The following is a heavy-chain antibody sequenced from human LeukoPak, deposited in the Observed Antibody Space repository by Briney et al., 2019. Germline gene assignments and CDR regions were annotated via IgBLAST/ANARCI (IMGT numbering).Heavy chain of an antibody. CDR2: IIPIFGTA. CDR1: GGTFSSYA. V-gene: IGHV1-69*13. J-gene: IGHJ5*02. D-gene: IGHD4-17*01. CDR3: ARDTHPYGDNWFDP. Sequence: SVKVSCKASGGTFSSYAISWVRQAPGQGLEWMGGIIPIFGTANYAQKFQGRVTITADESTSTAYMELSSLRSEDTAVYYCARDTHPYGDNWFDPWGQGTLVTVSS.